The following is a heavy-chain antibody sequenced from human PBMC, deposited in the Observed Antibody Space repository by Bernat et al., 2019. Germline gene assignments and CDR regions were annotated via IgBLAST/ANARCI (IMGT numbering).Heavy chain of an antibody. J-gene: IGHJ2*01. CDR2: IYSAGST. V-gene: IGHV3-66*01. CDR1: GFTVSRSY. CDR3: ARTTGYWFFDL. Sequence: EVQLVESGGGLVQPGGSLRLSCAASGFTVSRSYMSWVRQAPGKGLEWVSVIYSAGSTYYADSVKGRFAISRDNSKNTLYLQMNSLRAEDTAVYYCARTTGYWFFDLWGRGTLVTVSS. D-gene: IGHD4-17*01.